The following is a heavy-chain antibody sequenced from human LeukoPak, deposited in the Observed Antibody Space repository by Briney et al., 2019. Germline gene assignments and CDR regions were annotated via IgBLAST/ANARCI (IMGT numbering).Heavy chain of an antibody. CDR2: IIPIFGTA. V-gene: IGHV1-69*13. CDR1: GGTFSSYA. D-gene: IGHD2-2*01. J-gene: IGHJ3*02. Sequence: ASVKVSCKASGGTFSSYAISWVRQAPGQGLEWMGGIIPIFGTANYAQKFQGRVTITADESTSTAYMELRSLRSDDTAVYYCARSTHRDSDAFGIWGQGTMVTVSS. CDR3: ARSTHRDSDAFGI.